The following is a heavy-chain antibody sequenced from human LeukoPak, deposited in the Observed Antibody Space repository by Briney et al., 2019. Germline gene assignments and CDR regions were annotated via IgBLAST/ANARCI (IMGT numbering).Heavy chain of an antibody. CDR2: IRFDGSNK. V-gene: IGHV3-30*02. J-gene: IGHJ4*02. D-gene: IGHD3-9*01. CDR1: GFTFSSYG. CDR3: AKGRYYNILTGYYVRRGLDY. Sequence: PGGSLRLSCAASGFTFSSYGMHWVRQAPGKGLGWVAFIRFDGSNKYYADSVKGLLTISRDNFKNTLYLQMNSLRAEDTAVYYCAKGRYYNILTGYYVRRGLDYWGQGTLVTVSS.